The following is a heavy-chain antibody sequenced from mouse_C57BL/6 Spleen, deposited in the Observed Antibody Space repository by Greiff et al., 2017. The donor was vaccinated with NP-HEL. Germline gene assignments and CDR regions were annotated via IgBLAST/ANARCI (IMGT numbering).Heavy chain of an antibody. CDR3: AREGGEGYSFDY. J-gene: IGHJ2*01. V-gene: IGHV1-80*01. CDR2: IYPGDGDT. D-gene: IGHD2-13*01. Sequence: QVQLKESGAELVKPGASVKISCKASGYAFSSYWMNWVKQRPGQGLEWIGQIYPGDGDTNYNGKFKGKATLTADKSSSPAYMQPSSLTSEASAVYFCAREGGEGYSFDYWGQGTTLTVAS. CDR1: GYAFSSYW.